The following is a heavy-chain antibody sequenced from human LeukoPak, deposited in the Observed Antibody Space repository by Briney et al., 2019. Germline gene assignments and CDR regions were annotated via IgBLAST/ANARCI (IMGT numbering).Heavy chain of an antibody. CDR2: INSDGSST. CDR1: GFTFSSYW. CDR3: AKDTWQFAPDYYYYMDV. D-gene: IGHD2-21*01. Sequence: GGSLRLSCAASGFTFSSYWMHWVRQAPGKGLVWVSRINSDGSSTYYADSVKGRFTISRDNSKNTLYLQMNSLRAEDTALYYCAKDTWQFAPDYYYYMDVWGKGTTVTVSS. J-gene: IGHJ6*03. V-gene: IGHV3-74*01.